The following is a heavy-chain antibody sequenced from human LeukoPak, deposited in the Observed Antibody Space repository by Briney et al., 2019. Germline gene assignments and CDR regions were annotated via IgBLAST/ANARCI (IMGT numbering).Heavy chain of an antibody. V-gene: IGHV4-4*02. CDR1: GGSISTAHW. J-gene: IGHJ6*03. CDR3: XXXXXXGSMYYYYYMDV. Sequence: SETLSLTCAVSGGSISTAHWWNWVRQSPGKGLEWIGEIYHRGNSNYNPSLKSRVSISVDTSKNQFSLKVTSLTAADTAVYYXXXXXXXGSMYYYYYMDVWGKGTTVTVSS. CDR2: IYHRGNS.